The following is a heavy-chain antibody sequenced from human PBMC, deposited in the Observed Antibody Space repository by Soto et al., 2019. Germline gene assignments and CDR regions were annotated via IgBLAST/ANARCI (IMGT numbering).Heavy chain of an antibody. D-gene: IGHD4-17*01. J-gene: IGHJ6*02. CDR1: GFTFSNAW. CDR3: TAGDYAPRMDV. V-gene: IGHV3-15*01. CDR2: IKSKTDGGTT. Sequence: EVQLVESGGGLVKPGGSLRLSCAASGFTFSNAWMSWVRQAPGKVLEWGGRIKSKTDGGTTDYAAPVTVRFTISRDDSKNTLYLQMNSLKTEDTAVYYGTAGDYAPRMDVWGQVTTVTVSS.